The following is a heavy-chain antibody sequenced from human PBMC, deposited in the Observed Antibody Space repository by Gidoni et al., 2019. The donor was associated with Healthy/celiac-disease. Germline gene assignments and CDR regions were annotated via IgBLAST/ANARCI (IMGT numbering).Heavy chain of an antibody. CDR3: ARDRLGEDYGSGDYFDY. V-gene: IGHV1-69*01. CDR2: IIPLFGTA. D-gene: IGHD3-16*01. Sequence: QVQLVQSGAEVKKPGSSVKVSCKASGGTFSSYAISWVRQAPGQGLEWMGGIIPLFGTANYAQKFQGRVTITADESTSTAYMELSSLRSEDTAVYYCARDRLGEDYGSGDYFDYWGQGTLVTVSS. CDR1: GGTFSSYA. J-gene: IGHJ4*02.